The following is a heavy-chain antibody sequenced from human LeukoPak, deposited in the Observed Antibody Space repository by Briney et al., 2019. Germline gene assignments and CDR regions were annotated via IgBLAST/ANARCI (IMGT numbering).Heavy chain of an antibody. CDR1: VFTFSSYA. D-gene: IGHD1-26*01. CDR2: ISGSGVTT. Sequence: GGSLRLSCVASVFTFSSYAMSWVRQAPGKGLEWVSAISGSGVTTHYAGSVKGRFSISRDNSKNTLYLQMNSLRVEDTALYYCAKKVVVGATSPYSDFQDWGQGTLVTVSS. V-gene: IGHV3-23*01. J-gene: IGHJ1*01. CDR3: AKKVVVGATSPYSDFQD.